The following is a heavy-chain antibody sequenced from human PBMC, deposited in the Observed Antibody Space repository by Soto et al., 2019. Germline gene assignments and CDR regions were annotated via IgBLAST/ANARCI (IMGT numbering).Heavy chain of an antibody. CDR1: GFTFSSYG. CDR2: IRQDGSEK. D-gene: IGHD2-15*01. V-gene: IGHV3-33*01. Sequence: GESLKISCAASGFTFSSYGMHWVRQAPGKGLEWVAIIRQDGSEKYYADSVKGRFTISRDNSKNSLYLQMSSLRPDDTAVYYCVRGCGRAVCPYYLDVWGKGTTVTVSS. J-gene: IGHJ6*03. CDR3: VRGCGRAVCPYYLDV.